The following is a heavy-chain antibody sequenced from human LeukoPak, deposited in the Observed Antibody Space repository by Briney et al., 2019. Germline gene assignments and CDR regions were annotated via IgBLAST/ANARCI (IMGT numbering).Heavy chain of an antibody. CDR3: AKDIGSYYYGSGSYPDY. J-gene: IGHJ4*02. Sequence: GGSLRLSCAASGFTFSSYWMSWVRQTPGKGLEWVANIKQDGSDKYYVDSVKGRFTISRDNAKNSLYLQMNSLRTEDTALYYCAKDIGSYYYGSGSYPDYWGQGTLVTVSS. CDR1: GFTFSSYW. CDR2: IKQDGSDK. D-gene: IGHD3-10*01. V-gene: IGHV3-7*03.